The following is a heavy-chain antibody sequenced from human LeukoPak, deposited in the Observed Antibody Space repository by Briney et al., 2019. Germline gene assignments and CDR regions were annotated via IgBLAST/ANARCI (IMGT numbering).Heavy chain of an antibody. J-gene: IGHJ4*02. CDR3: ARDRVLGDDTRGYYFDY. CDR1: GGTFSSYA. CDR2: IIPILGIA. V-gene: IGHV1-69*04. D-gene: IGHD2-8*02. Sequence: SVKVSCKASGGTFSSYAISWVRQAPGQGLEWMGRIIPILGIANYAQKFQGRVTITEDKSTRTAYMEMSSLRSEDTAVYYCARDRVLGDDTRGYYFDYWGREPWSPSPQ.